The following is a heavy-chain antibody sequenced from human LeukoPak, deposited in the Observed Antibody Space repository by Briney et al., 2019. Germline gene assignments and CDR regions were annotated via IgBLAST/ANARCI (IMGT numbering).Heavy chain of an antibody. D-gene: IGHD6-13*01. CDR2: ISGGGGST. J-gene: IGHJ4*02. V-gene: IGHV3-23*01. CDR3: AKSGLWFSSWYDY. Sequence: GGSLRLSCAASGFTFSSYAMSWVRQAPGKGLEWVSAISGGGGSTYYADSVKGRFTISRDNSKNTLYLQMNSLRAEDTAVYYCAKSGLWFSSWYDYWGQGTLVTVSP. CDR1: GFTFSSYA.